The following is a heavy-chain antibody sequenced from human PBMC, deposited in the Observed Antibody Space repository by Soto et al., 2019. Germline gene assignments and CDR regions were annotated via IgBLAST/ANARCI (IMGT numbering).Heavy chain of an antibody. D-gene: IGHD2-2*02. CDR1: GYTFTGYG. J-gene: IGHJ4*02. CDR3: ARGYGSSPSFYIRGAGDC. CDR2: ISPYNGNT. Sequence: QVQLVQSGAEVKKPGASVKVSCKASGYTFTGYGIIWVRQAPGQGLEWMGWISPYNGNTNSAQNLQDRFTMTTDTSTNTAYMELRSLRSDDTAVYYCARGYGSSPSFYIRGAGDCWGQGTLVTVSS. V-gene: IGHV1-18*01.